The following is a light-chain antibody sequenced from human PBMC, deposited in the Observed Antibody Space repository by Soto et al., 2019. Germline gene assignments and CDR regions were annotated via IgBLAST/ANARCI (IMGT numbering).Light chain of an antibody. CDR2: DAS. V-gene: IGKV3-20*01. CDR3: QQYGSSGT. Sequence: GVTKSAVTLSLSPGKRATLSCRASQSLNNYLGWYQQQPSQAPRLLISDASNGATGIPDRFSGSGSGTDFTLTISRLEPEDFAVYYCQQYGSSGTFGQRTKVAIK. J-gene: IGKJ1*01. CDR1: QSLNNY.